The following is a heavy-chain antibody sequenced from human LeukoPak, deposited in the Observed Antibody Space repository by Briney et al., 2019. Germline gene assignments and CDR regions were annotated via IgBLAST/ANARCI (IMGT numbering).Heavy chain of an antibody. CDR1: GDSVSSNSAA. J-gene: IGHJ5*02. Sequence: SQTLSLTCAISGDSVSSNSAAWNWIRQSPSRGLEWLGRTYYRSTWYNDYAVSVRGRITVNPDTSKNQFSLHLNSVTPEDTAVYYCARRLTQYDCYDPWGQGILVTVSS. V-gene: IGHV6-1*01. D-gene: IGHD2-2*01. CDR2: TYYRSTWYN. CDR3: ARRLTQYDCYDP.